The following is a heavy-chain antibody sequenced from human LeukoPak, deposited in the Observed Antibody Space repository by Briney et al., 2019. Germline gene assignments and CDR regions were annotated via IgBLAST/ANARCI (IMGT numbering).Heavy chain of an antibody. CDR2: ISGSGANT. CDR3: AKYPASGGYFDY. J-gene: IGHJ4*02. CDR1: GFTFSTYS. D-gene: IGHD6-13*01. V-gene: IGHV3-23*01. Sequence: GGSLRLSCAASGFTFSTYSMSWVRRAPGKGLEWVSGISGSGANTYYADSVKGRFTISRDNSKNTLYLQMNSLRAEDTAVFYCAKYPASGGYFDYWGQGTLVTVSS.